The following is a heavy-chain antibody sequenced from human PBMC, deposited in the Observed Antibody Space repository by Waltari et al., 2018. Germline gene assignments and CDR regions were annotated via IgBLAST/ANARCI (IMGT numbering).Heavy chain of an antibody. D-gene: IGHD6-19*01. J-gene: IGHJ4*02. Sequence: EVQLVESGGGLIQPGGSLRLSCAASGFTVSSNYMSWVRRAPGKGVVWGSVIYSGCSTYYADSVKGGFTISSDNSKNTLYLQMNSRRAEDTAVYYWARTPSIAVAGSYFDYWGQGTLVTVSS. CDR2: IYSGCST. V-gene: IGHV3-53*01. CDR3: ARTPSIAVAGSYFDY. CDR1: GFTVSSNY.